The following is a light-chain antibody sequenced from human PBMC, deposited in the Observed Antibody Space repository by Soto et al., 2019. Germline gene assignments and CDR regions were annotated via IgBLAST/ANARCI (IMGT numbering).Light chain of an antibody. J-gene: IGKJ2*01. Sequence: DIQMTQSPSSLSASVGDRVTITCRASQSISPYLNWYQHIPGKAPKLLISAASSLQSGVPSRFSGSGSGTEFPVTISSLQPEDSATYYCQQSDSPPYTFGQGTKLEIK. V-gene: IGKV1-39*01. CDR1: QSISPY. CDR2: AAS. CDR3: QQSDSPPYT.